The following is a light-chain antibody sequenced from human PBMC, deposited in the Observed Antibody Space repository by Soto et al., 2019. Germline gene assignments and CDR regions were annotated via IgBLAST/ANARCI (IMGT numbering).Light chain of an antibody. CDR2: EGG. Sequence: QSALTQPASVSGSPGQSITISCTGTSSDVGSYNLVSWYQQHPGKAPKLMLYEGGKRPSGVSDRFSGSKSGNTASMTISGLQAEDEADYYCCTYAGGTTWVFGGGTKLTVL. CDR1: SSDVGSYNL. J-gene: IGLJ3*02. CDR3: CTYAGGTTWV. V-gene: IGLV2-23*01.